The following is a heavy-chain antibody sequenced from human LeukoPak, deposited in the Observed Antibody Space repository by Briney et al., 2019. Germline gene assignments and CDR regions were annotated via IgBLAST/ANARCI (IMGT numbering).Heavy chain of an antibody. D-gene: IGHD2-2*02. J-gene: IGHJ4*02. CDR1: GFTFSSYA. Sequence: PGGSLRLSCAASGFTFSSYAMSWVRQAPGKGLEWVSAISGSGGSTYYADSVKGRFTISRDNSKNTLYLQMNCLRADDTAVYYCAKQTTTSCYTGSDYWGQGTLVTVSS. CDR2: ISGSGGST. CDR3: AKQTTTSCYTGSDY. V-gene: IGHV3-23*01.